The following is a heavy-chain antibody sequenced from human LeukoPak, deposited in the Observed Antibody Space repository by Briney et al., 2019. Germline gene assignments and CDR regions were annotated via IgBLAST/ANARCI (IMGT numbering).Heavy chain of an antibody. CDR1: GYTLTQLS. CDR2: FDPEDGET. J-gene: IGHJ6*03. V-gene: IGHV1-24*01. D-gene: IGHD6-13*01. CDR3: ATVEAAAGTGRGYYYYMDV. Sequence: ASLKVSCKVSGYTLTQLSMHWVRQAPGKGLEWMGGFDPEDGETIYAQKFQGRVTMTEDTSTDTAYMELSSLRSEDTAVYYCATVEAAAGTGRGYYYYMDVWGKGTTVTVSS.